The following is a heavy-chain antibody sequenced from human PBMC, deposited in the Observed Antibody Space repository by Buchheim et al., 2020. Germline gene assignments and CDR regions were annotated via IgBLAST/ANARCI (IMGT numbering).Heavy chain of an antibody. CDR3: ARLPHMVQGRGQIDY. CDR1: GASITSYY. CDR2: ISYSGST. J-gene: IGHJ4*02. D-gene: IGHD3-10*01. V-gene: IGHV4-59*01. Sequence: QVQLQESGPGLVKPSETLSLICTVSGASITSYYWSWLRQAPGKGLQWIGYISYSGSTNYNPSLKRRVTISADTSKNQFSLKVSSVTTADTALYYCARLPHMVQGRGQIDYWGQGTL.